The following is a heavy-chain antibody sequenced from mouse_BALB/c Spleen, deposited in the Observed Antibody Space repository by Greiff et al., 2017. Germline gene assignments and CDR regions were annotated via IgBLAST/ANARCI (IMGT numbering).Heavy chain of an antibody. V-gene: IGHV1-9*01. J-gene: IGHJ1*01. CDR1: GYTFSSYW. CDR2: ILPGSGST. CDR3: ARSKSLYYGYDWYFDV. D-gene: IGHD2-2*01. Sequence: QVQLQQSGAELMKPGASVKISCKATGYTFSSYWIEWVKQRPGHGLEWIGEILPGSGSTNYNEKFKGKATFTADTSSNTAYMQLSSLTSEDSAVYYCARSKSLYYGYDWYFDVWGAGTTVTVSS.